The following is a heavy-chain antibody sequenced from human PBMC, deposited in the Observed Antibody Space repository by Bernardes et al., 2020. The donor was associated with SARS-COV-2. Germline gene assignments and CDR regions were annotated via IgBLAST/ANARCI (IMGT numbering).Heavy chain of an antibody. Sequence: SETLSLTCTVSGGSISSNYWSWIRQPPGKGLEWIGYIYYSGSTNYNPSLKSRVTISVDTSKNQFSLKLSSVTAADTAVYYCARDDRGSNWFDPWGQGTLVTVSS. D-gene: IGHD3-10*01. CDR3: ARDDRGSNWFDP. CDR2: IYYSGST. V-gene: IGHV4-59*01. CDR1: GGSISSNY. J-gene: IGHJ5*02.